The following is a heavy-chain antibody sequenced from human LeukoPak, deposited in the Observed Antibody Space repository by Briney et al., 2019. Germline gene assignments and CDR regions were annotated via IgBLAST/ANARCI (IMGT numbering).Heavy chain of an antibody. J-gene: IGHJ4*02. Sequence: GASVKVSCKASGYTFTSYYMHWVRQAPGQGLEWMGIINPSAGSTSYAQKFQGRVTMTRDTSTSTVYMDLSSLRSEDTAVYYCARDLSHRYYHSTGYAFDYWGQGTLVTVSS. CDR2: INPSAGST. CDR3: ARDLSHRYYHSTGYAFDY. D-gene: IGHD3-22*01. CDR1: GYTFTSYY. V-gene: IGHV1-46*01.